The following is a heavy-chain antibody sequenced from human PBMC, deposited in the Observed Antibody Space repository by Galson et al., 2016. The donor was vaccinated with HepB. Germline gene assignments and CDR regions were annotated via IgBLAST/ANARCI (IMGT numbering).Heavy chain of an antibody. J-gene: IGHJ4*02. CDR3: ARVDEGYYYLIDY. CDR2: ISYDGSDT. V-gene: IGHV3-30*03. D-gene: IGHD3-22*01. CDR1: GFTFSTYG. Sequence: SLRLSCAASGFTFSTYGMHWARQAPGKGLEWVAFISYDGSDTYYADSVKGRFTISRDNAKNSLYLQMNSSRDEDTAVYYCARVDEGYYYLIDYWGQGTLVTVSS.